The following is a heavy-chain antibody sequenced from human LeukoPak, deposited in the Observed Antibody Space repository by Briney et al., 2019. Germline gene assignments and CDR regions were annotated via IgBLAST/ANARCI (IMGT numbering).Heavy chain of an antibody. CDR3: ARDWGRRIYYCDGAVGDY. CDR1: GYTFISYG. J-gene: IGHJ4*02. V-gene: IGHV1-18*01. D-gene: IGHD3-22*01. CDR2: ISAYNGNT. Sequence: ASVKVSCKASGYTFISYGISWVRQAPGQGLEWMGWISAYNGNTNYAQKLQGRVTMTTDTSTSTAYMELRSLRSDDAAVYYCARDWGRRIYYCDGAVGDYWGQGTLVTVSS.